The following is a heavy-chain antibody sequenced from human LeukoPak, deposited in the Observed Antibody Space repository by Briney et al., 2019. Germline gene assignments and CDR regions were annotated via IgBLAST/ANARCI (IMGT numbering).Heavy chain of an antibody. Sequence: ASVKVSCKVSGYTLTELSMHWMRQAPGKGLEWMGGFDPEDGETIYAQKFQGRVTMTEDTSTDTAYMELSSLRSEDTAVYYCATANIVVVPAARDYYYYGMDVWGQGTTVTVSS. V-gene: IGHV1-24*01. J-gene: IGHJ6*02. CDR1: GYTLTELS. D-gene: IGHD2-2*01. CDR2: FDPEDGET. CDR3: ATANIVVVPAARDYYYYGMDV.